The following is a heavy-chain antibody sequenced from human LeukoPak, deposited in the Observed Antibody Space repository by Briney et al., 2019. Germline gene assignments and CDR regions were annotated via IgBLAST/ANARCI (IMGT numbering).Heavy chain of an antibody. CDR2: IWYDGSNK. Sequence: GGSLRLSCAASGFTFSSYGMHWVRQAPGKGLEWVAVIWYDGSNKYYADSVKGRFTVSRDNAKNSLYLQMNTLRAEDTAVYYCARSGGSGTNYQLRYNWFDPWGQGTLVTVSS. D-gene: IGHD3-10*01. J-gene: IGHJ5*02. CDR1: GFTFSSYG. CDR3: ARSGGSGTNYQLRYNWFDP. V-gene: IGHV3-33*08.